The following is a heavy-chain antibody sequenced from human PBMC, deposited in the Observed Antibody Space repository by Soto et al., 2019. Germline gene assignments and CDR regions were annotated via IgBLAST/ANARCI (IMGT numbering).Heavy chain of an antibody. V-gene: IGHV1-18*01. D-gene: IGHD1-26*01. CDR1: GYSFCDYG. J-gene: IGHJ5*02. CDR3: ARVLPGSHAWFGP. CDR2: ISLYSDGT. Sequence: VPVKGSCKSAGYSFCDYGSAWVRQAPRQPLDWLRWISLYSDGTNSAHKFQGRVSITTHTSTTTSHMQLRSLRSHDPALYYCARVLPGSHAWFGPSGQRPLVTLSS.